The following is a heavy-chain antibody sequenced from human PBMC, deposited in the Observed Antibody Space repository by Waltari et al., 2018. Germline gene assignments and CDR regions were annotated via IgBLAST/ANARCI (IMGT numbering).Heavy chain of an antibody. CDR1: GASISSSSSY. D-gene: IGHD6-19*01. J-gene: IGHJ4*02. Sequence: QLQLQGSGPGLVKPSETLSLPCTVSGASISSSSSYWGWIRQPPGKGLEWIGSIYYSGSTYYNPSLKSRVTISVDTSKNQFSLKLSSVTAADTAVYYCARQGGDSSGWYAPFDYWGQGTLVTVSS. CDR3: ARQGGDSSGWYAPFDY. V-gene: IGHV4-39*01. CDR2: IYYSGST.